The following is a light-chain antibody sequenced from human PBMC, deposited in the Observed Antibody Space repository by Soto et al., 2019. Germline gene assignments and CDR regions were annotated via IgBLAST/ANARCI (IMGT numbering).Light chain of an antibody. V-gene: IGLV2-14*01. CDR1: SSDVGGYDY. Sequence: QSVLTQPASVSGSPGQSITISCTGTSSDVGGYDYVSWYQQHPGKAPKLMIYEVTNRPSGVSIRFSASKSGDTASLTISGLQAEDEADYYCSSYTSSSTFVFGTGTRSPS. J-gene: IGLJ1*01. CDR2: EVT. CDR3: SSYTSSSTFV.